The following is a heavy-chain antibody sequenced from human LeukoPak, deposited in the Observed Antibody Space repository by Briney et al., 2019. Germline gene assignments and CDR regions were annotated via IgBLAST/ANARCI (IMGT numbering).Heavy chain of an antibody. V-gene: IGHV3-30-3*01. D-gene: IGHD5-18*01. CDR2: ISYHGSNK. CDR3: ARIRVPDTAMVLDAFDI. CDR1: GFTFSSYA. J-gene: IGHJ3*02. Sequence: GRSLRLSCAASGFTFSSYAIHWVRQAPGKGLEWVAVISYHGSNKYYADSVKGRFTTSRDNSKNTLSLQMNSLRGEDTAVYYCARIRVPDTAMVLDAFDIWGQGTMVTVSS.